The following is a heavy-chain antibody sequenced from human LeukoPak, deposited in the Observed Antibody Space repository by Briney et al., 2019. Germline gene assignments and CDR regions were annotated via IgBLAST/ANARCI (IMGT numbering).Heavy chain of an antibody. CDR2: INHSGST. D-gene: IGHD3-10*01. J-gene: IGHJ4*02. V-gene: IGHV4-34*01. Sequence: SETLSLTCAVYGGSFSGYYWSWIRQPPGKGLEWIGEINHSGSTNYNPSLKSRVTISVDTSKNQFSLKLSSVTAADTAVYYCARGRTGSIRGQGTLVTVSS. CDR1: GGSFSGYY. CDR3: ARGRTGSI.